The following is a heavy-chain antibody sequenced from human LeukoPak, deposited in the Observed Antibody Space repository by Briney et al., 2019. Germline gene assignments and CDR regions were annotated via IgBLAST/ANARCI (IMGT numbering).Heavy chain of an antibody. Sequence: PGGSLRLSCAASGFTFSSYWMHWVRQGPGKGLVWVSRISSDGSSTSYADSVKGRFTISRDNAKNTLYLQMDSLRAEDTAVYYCARLKSGTPDYWGQGTLVTVSS. CDR1: GFTFSSYW. J-gene: IGHJ4*02. CDR3: ARLKSGTPDY. CDR2: ISSDGSST. V-gene: IGHV3-74*01. D-gene: IGHD1-26*01.